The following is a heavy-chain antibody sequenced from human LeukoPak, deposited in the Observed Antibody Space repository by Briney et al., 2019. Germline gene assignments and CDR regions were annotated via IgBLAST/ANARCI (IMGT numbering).Heavy chain of an antibody. CDR3: ARTSPPPYYYDSSGYYYFDY. Sequence: GASVKVSCKASGYTFTSYGISWVRQAPGQGLEWMGWISAYNCNTNYAQKLQGRVTMTTDTSTSTAYMELRSLRSDDTAVYYCARTSPPPYYYDSSGYYYFDYWGQGTLVTVSS. CDR1: GYTFTSYG. CDR2: ISAYNCNT. J-gene: IGHJ4*02. D-gene: IGHD3-22*01. V-gene: IGHV1-18*01.